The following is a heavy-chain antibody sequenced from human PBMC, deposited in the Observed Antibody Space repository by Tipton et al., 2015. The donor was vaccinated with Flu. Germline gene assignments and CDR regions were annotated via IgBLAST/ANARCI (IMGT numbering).Heavy chain of an antibody. Sequence: TLSLTCTVSDGSISSSNYYWGWIRQPPGMGLEWIGIIYYSGITSYNPSLKSRVTISEDTSKNQFSLTLNSVSAADTAVYYCAKSGSYLEYLQHWGQGTLVTVSS. CDR3: AKSGSYLEYLQH. CDR2: IYYSGIT. V-gene: IGHV4-39*07. CDR1: DGSISSSNYY. J-gene: IGHJ1*01. D-gene: IGHD1-26*01.